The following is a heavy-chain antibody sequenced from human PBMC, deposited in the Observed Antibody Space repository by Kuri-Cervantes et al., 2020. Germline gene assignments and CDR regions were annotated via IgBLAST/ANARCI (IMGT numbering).Heavy chain of an antibody. J-gene: IGHJ3*02. CDR3: ARARGPYCSGGSCYSGSAFDI. CDR2: IKQDGSEK. CDR1: GFTFSSYW. Sequence: GGSLRLSCAASGFTFSSYWMSWVRQAPGKGLEWMANIKQDGSEKYHVDSVKGRFTISRDNAKNSLYLQMNSLRAEDTAVYYCARARGPYCSGGSCYSGSAFDIWGQGTMVTVSS. V-gene: IGHV3-7*04. D-gene: IGHD2-15*01.